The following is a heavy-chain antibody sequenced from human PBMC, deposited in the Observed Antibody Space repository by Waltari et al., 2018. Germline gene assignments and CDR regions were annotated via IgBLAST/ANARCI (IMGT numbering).Heavy chain of an antibody. J-gene: IGHJ1*01. D-gene: IGHD3-22*01. CDR2: ISGSGGST. CDR3: AKDHRMLVVVISRAEYFQH. V-gene: IGHV3-23*01. Sequence: EVQLLESGGGLVQPGGSLRLSCAASGFTFSSYAMSWVRPAPGQGLEWVSAISGSGGSTYYADSVKGRFTISRDNSKNTLYLQMNSLRAEDTAVYYCAKDHRMLVVVISRAEYFQHWGQGTLVTVSS. CDR1: GFTFSSYA.